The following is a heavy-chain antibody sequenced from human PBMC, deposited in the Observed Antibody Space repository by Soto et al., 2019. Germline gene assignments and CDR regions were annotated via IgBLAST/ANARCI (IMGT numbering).Heavy chain of an antibody. J-gene: IGHJ6*02. V-gene: IGHV4-30-4*01. CDR1: GGSISSGYYY. CDR2: ICYSGNN. D-gene: IGHD2-2*01. CDR3: ASSSLSGMDV. Sequence: SETLSLTCSVSGGSISSGYYYWSWIRQPPGKGLEWIGNICYSGNNYYNPSLKSRLIKSIETSKNQVSLKVGSVPAADPAVYYWASSSLSGMDVWGQGTTVTVSS.